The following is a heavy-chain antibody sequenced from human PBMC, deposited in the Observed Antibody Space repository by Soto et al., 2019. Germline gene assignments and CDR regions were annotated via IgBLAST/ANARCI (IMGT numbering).Heavy chain of an antibody. Sequence: QVQLQESGPGLVKPSHTLSLTCAVSGDSIGTDGYYWSWIRQVPGKGLEWIGHMYYSGSTSYNPSLTSRVTISGDTSKNQFSLSLTSVTAADTAVYFCARGGVLRFLKWFPGGWLDPWGQGTLVSVSS. CDR2: MYYSGST. D-gene: IGHD3-3*01. CDR3: ARGGVLRFLKWFPGGWLDP. CDR1: GDSIGTDGYY. J-gene: IGHJ5*02. V-gene: IGHV4-31*11.